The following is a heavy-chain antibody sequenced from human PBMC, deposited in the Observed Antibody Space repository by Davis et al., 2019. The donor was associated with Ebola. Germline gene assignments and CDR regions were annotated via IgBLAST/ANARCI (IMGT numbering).Heavy chain of an antibody. V-gene: IGHV3-73*01. Sequence: GGSLRLSCAASGFTFSGSAMHWARQASGKGLEWVGRIRSKANSYATAYAASVKGRFTISRDDSKNTAYLQMNSLKTEDTAVYYCTSAQQLVDYWGQGTLVTVSS. CDR1: GFTFSGSA. J-gene: IGHJ4*02. CDR2: IRSKANSYAT. D-gene: IGHD6-13*01. CDR3: TSAQQLVDY.